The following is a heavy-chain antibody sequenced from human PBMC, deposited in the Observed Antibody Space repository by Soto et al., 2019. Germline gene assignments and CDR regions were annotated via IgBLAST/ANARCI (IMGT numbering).Heavy chain of an antibody. CDR1: GYTFTGYY. Sequence: GASVKVSCKASGYTFTGYYMHWVRQAPGQGLEWMGWINPNSGGTNYAQKCQGRVTMTRDTSISTAYMELSTQRSDDTTVYYWARVQVRGALDAFDIWGQGTMVTVSS. J-gene: IGHJ3*02. V-gene: IGHV1-2*02. D-gene: IGHD3-10*01. CDR3: ARVQVRGALDAFDI. CDR2: INPNSGGT.